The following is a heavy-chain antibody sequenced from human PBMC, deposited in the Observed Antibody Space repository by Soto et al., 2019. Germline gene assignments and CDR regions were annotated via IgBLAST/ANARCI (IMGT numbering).Heavy chain of an antibody. CDR1: GDSINNYY. CDR2: IYYAGST. CDR3: AKYRRTAAEGFTLDY. D-gene: IGHD6-13*01. V-gene: IGHV4-59*01. Sequence: SETLSLTCTVSGDSINNYYWSWIRQPPGKTLEWIGYIYYAGSTTYNPSLESRVTMSVDTSKNQFSLSLSSVNTADTAVYYCAKYRRTAAEGFTLDYWGRGTLVTVSS. J-gene: IGHJ4*02.